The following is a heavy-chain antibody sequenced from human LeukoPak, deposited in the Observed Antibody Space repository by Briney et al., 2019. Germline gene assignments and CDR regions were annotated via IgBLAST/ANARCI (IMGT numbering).Heavy chain of an antibody. D-gene: IGHD6-6*01. J-gene: IGHJ4*02. CDR1: GFTFDDYA. V-gene: IGHV3-43*02. CDR3: AKDKGDSSSLVFDY. Sequence: GGSLRLSCAASGFTFDDYAMHWFRQAPGKGLEWVSLISGDGGSTYYADSVKGRFTISRDNSKNSLYLQMNSLRTEDTALYYCAKDKGDSSSLVFDYWGQGTLVTVSS. CDR2: ISGDGGST.